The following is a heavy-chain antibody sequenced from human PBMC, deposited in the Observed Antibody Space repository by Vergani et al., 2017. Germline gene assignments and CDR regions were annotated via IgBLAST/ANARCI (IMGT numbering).Heavy chain of an antibody. D-gene: IGHD2-2*02. CDR3: VRDRGRCAGGRCYTEAWDY. CDR1: GFALNRHA. CDR2: ISLDGTNE. Sequence: QVQLVESGGGVVQPGTSLRLSCVVSGFALNRHAMYWVRQAPGKGLEWVVGISLDGTNEYYPDLVKGRITISRDIAKNTLDLQVRSLRLEDTGVYHCVRDRGRCAGGRCYTEAWDYWGQGTPVTVSS. J-gene: IGHJ4*02. V-gene: IGHV3-30-3*01.